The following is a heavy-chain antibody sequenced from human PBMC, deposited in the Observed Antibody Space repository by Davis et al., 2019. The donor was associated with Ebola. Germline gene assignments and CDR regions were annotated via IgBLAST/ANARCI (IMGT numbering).Heavy chain of an antibody. Sequence: MPSETLSLTCAVYSGSFSDHYWSWIRQSPEKGLDWIGEINPSGSTNYNPSLKSRVTISADTSKNQFSLKLKSVTAADTAVYYCARWTTVTIYYYGMDVWGQGTTVTVSS. CDR2: INPSGST. V-gene: IGHV4-34*01. CDR1: SGSFSDHY. J-gene: IGHJ6*02. D-gene: IGHD4-17*01. CDR3: ARWTTVTIYYYGMDV.